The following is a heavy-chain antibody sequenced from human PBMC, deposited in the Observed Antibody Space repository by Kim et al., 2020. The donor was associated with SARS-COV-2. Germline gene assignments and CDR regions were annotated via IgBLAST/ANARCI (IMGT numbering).Heavy chain of an antibody. CDR1: GGSISSSNW. CDR2: IYHSGST. J-gene: IGHJ4*02. D-gene: IGHD5-18*01. Sequence: SETLSLTCAVSGGSISSSNWWSWVRQPPGKGLEWIGEIYHSGSTNYNPSLQSRVTISVDRSKNQFSLKLSSVTAADTAVYYCATFGGLSGYSYGYGGDYWGQGTLVTVSS. CDR3: ATFGGLSGYSYGYGGDY. V-gene: IGHV4-4*02.